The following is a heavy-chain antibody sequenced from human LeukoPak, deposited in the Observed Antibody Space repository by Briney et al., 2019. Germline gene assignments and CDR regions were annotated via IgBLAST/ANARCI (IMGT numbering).Heavy chain of an antibody. CDR3: ARGPNHYYYMDV. Sequence: ASVKVSCKASGYTFTSYYVHWVRQAPGQGLEWMGIINPSGGVTKSAQRFQGRVTMTTDKSINTVYMELSRLTSDDTAVYFCARGPNHYYYMDVWGTGTTVTVSS. D-gene: IGHD2-8*01. CDR1: GYTFTSYY. J-gene: IGHJ6*03. CDR2: INPSGGVT. V-gene: IGHV1-2*02.